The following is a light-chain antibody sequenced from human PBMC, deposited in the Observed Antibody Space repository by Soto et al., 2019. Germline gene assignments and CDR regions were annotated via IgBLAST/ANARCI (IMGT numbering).Light chain of an antibody. CDR1: QRVSTW. Sequence: DIHMTQSPSTLSASVGDRVTITCRASQRVSTWLVWYQQKRGKAPNLLIYEASHLESGVPSRFSASGSGTDFTLTISGLQPDDSATYYCQQYNSSPLTFGGGTKVEIQ. V-gene: IGKV1-5*03. CDR2: EAS. CDR3: QQYNSSPLT. J-gene: IGKJ4*01.